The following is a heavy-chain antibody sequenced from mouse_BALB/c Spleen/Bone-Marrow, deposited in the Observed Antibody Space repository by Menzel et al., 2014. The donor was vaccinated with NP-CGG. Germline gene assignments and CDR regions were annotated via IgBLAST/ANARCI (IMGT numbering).Heavy chain of an antibody. CDR3: AKPEDGYAMDY. Sequence: VQLQQSGPGLVAPSQSLSITCTVSGFSLTSNGVSWVRQPPGKGLAWLGVIWGDGSTKYHSALISRLSISKDNSKSRVFLKLNSLHTEGTATYYCAKPEDGYAMDYWGQGTSVTVSS. CDR1: GFSLTSNG. CDR2: IWGDGST. D-gene: IGHD2-3*01. J-gene: IGHJ4*01. V-gene: IGHV2-3*01.